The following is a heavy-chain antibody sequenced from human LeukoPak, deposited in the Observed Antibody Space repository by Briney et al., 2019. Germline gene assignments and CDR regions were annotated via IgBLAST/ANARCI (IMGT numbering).Heavy chain of an antibody. D-gene: IGHD3-10*01. CDR2: ISPGDSDP. CDR1: GYSFPSYW. Sequence: GESLKISCKGSGYSFPSYWIGWVRQMPGKGLEWMGIISPGDSDPTYSPSFQGQVTVSADKSISTAYLQWSSLKASDNAMYYCARRGVNWFDLWGQGTLVTVSS. CDR3: ARRGVNWFDL. J-gene: IGHJ5*02. V-gene: IGHV5-51*01.